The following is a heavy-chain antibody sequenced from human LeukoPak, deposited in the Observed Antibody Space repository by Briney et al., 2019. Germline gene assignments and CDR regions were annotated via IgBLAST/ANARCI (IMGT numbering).Heavy chain of an antibody. D-gene: IGHD6-19*01. CDR2: ISWNSGSI. CDR3: AKAGSSGVSDAFDI. V-gene: IGHV3-9*03. Sequence: YPGRSLRLSCAASGFTFDDYAMHWVRQAPGKGLEWVSGISWNSGSIGYADSVKGRFTISRDNAKNSLYLQMNSLRAEDMALYYCAKAGSSGVSDAFDIWGQGTMVTVSS. CDR1: GFTFDDYA. J-gene: IGHJ3*02.